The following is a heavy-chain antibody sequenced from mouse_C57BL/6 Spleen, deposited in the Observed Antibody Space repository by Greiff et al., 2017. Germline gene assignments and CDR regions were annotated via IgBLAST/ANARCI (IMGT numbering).Heavy chain of an antibody. CDR2: IYYSGTI. V-gene: IGHV3-5*01. Sequence: EVKLMESGPGLVKPSQTVFLTCTVTGISITTGNYRWSWIRQFPGNKLEWIGYIYYSGTITYNPSLTSRTTITRDTPKNQFFLEMNSLTAEDTATYCCARYDYDDAMDYWGQGTSVTVSS. J-gene: IGHJ4*01. D-gene: IGHD2-4*01. CDR3: ARYDYDDAMDY. CDR1: GISITTGNYR.